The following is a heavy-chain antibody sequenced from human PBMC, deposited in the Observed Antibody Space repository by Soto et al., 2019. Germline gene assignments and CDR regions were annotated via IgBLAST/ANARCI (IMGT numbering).Heavy chain of an antibody. V-gene: IGHV5-51*01. J-gene: IGHJ6*02. CDR2: IYPGDSDT. CDR3: ARPISNGSYYYYGMDV. Sequence: LGESLKISCKGSGYSFTSYWIGWVRQMPGKGLEWMGIIYPGDSDTRYSPSFQGQVTISADKSISTAYLQWSSLKASDTAMYYCARPISNGSYYYYGMDVWGQGTTVTVSS. CDR1: GYSFTSYW. D-gene: IGHD2-15*01.